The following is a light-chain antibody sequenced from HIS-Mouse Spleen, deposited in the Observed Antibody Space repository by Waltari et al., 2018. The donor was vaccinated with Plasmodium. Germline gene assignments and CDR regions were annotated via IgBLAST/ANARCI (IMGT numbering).Light chain of an antibody. J-gene: IGLJ2*01. CDR3: QSADSSGTYRV. V-gene: IGLV3-25*03. CDR1: ALPKHY. Sequence: SYELTQPPSVSVSPGPTARITCSGDALPKHYAYWYQQKPGQAPVLVIYKDSERPSGIPERFSGYSSGTTVTLTISGVQAEGEADYYCQSADSSGTYRVFGGGTKLTVL. CDR2: KDS.